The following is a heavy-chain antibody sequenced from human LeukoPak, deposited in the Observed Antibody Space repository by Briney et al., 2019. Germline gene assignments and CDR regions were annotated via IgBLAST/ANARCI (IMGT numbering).Heavy chain of an antibody. J-gene: IGHJ4*02. Sequence: PSETLSLTCAVYGGSFSGYYWSWIRQPPGKGLEWIGEINHSGSTNYNPSLKSRVTISVDTSKNQFSLKLSSVTAADTAVYYCARRFTPTTFDYWGQGTLVTVSS. D-gene: IGHD5-12*01. CDR2: INHSGST. CDR3: ARRFTPTTFDY. CDR1: GGSFSGYY. V-gene: IGHV4-34*01.